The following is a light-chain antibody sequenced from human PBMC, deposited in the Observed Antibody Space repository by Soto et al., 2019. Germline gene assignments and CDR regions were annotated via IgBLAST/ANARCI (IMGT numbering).Light chain of an antibody. J-gene: IGLJ1*01. CDR1: HNDIGTYDY. CDR2: GVT. Sequence: QSALTQPTSVSGSPGQSISISCTGNHNDIGTYDYVSWYQQHPGRAPRLLIHGVTTRASGISDRFSASKSGLTASLTISGLQVEDEAEYFCFSFTTTSTHVFGTGTKLTVL. CDR3: FSFTTTSTHV. V-gene: IGLV2-14*03.